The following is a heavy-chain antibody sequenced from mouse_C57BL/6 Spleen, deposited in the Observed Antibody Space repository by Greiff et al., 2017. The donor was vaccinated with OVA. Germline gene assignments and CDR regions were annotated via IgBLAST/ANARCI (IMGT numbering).Heavy chain of an antibody. J-gene: IGHJ4*01. CDR3: ARDDYLYYAMDY. CDR1: GYTFTSYW. V-gene: IGHV1-64*01. D-gene: IGHD2-4*01. Sequence: VQLQQPGAELVKPGASVKLSCKASGYTFTSYWMHWVKQRPGQGLEWIGMIHPNSGSTNYNEKFKSKATLTVDKSSSTAYMQLSSLTSEDSAVYYCARDDYLYYAMDYWGQGTSVTVSS. CDR2: IHPNSGST.